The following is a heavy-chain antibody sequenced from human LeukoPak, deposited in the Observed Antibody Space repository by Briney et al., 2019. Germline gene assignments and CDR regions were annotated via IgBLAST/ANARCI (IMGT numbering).Heavy chain of an antibody. J-gene: IGHJ4*02. CDR2: IIPIFGTA. Sequence: SVKVSCKASGGTFSSYAISWVRQAPGQGLEWMGGIIPIFGTANYAQKFQGRVTITADESTSTAYMELSSLRSEDTAVYYCARGYYGSGSYGYFDYWGQGTLVTVSS. CDR3: ARGYYGSGSYGYFDY. V-gene: IGHV1-69*13. D-gene: IGHD3-10*01. CDR1: GGTFSSYA.